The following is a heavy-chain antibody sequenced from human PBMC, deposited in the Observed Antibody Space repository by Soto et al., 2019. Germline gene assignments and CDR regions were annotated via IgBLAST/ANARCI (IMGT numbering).Heavy chain of an antibody. CDR1: GASMSSGVYS. Sequence: QLQLQESGSGLVKPSQTLSLTCTVSGASMSSGVYSWSWIRQPPGKGLEWIGYMYDTGSTYYNPSLKPRVTISVDMSKNHFSLNLASVTAADTAVYYCARDQGSGSYYPTWGQGILVTVSS. V-gene: IGHV4-30-2*01. CDR3: ARDQGSGSYYPT. J-gene: IGHJ5*02. D-gene: IGHD3-10*01. CDR2: MYDTGST.